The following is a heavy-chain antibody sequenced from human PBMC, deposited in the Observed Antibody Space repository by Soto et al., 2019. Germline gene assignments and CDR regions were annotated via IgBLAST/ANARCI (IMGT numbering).Heavy chain of an antibody. CDR1: GDSINNYY. CDR2: IYYSGST. CDR3: ARGSPITMVRGVPRGGMDV. D-gene: IGHD3-10*01. V-gene: IGHV4-59*01. J-gene: IGHJ6*02. Sequence: SETLSLTCTVSGDSINNYYWHWIRQPPEKGLEWIGYIYYSGSTNYNPSLKSRVTISIDPSRTQLSLKLSSVTAADTAVYYCARGSPITMVRGVPRGGMDVWGQGTTVTVSS.